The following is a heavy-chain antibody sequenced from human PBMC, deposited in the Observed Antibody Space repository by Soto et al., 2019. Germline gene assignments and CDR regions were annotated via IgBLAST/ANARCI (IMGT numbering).Heavy chain of an antibody. Sequence: PGGSLRLSCAASGFSFGVSAIHWVRQASGKGLEWVGRIRSKPQNCAAAYAASVEGRFTISRDDSKNTSYLQMNNLKPDDTAVYFCTVVGATTDGFHYWGQGTLVTVSS. CDR2: IRSKPQNCAA. V-gene: IGHV3-73*01. CDR3: TVVGATTDGFHY. D-gene: IGHD1-26*01. J-gene: IGHJ4*02. CDR1: GFSFGVSA.